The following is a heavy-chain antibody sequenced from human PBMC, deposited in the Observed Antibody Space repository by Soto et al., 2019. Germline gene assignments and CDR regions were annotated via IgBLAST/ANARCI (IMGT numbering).Heavy chain of an antibody. D-gene: IGHD2-2*01. CDR2: IFYTGTT. V-gene: IGHV4-39*02. Sequence: SETLSLTCSVSSGSISYNSYYWGWIRQPPGKGLEWVGGIFYTGTTYYSPSLKDRVTMSVDTSKNSFSLNLTSVTAADTAVYFCARLVVVAPVANAWGQGTLVTVSS. J-gene: IGHJ5*02. CDR1: SGSISYNSYY. CDR3: ARLVVVAPVANA.